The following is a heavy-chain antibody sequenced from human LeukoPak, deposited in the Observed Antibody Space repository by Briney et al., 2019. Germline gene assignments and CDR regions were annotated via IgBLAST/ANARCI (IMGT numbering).Heavy chain of an antibody. Sequence: GGSLRLSCAASGFTFNNAWMSWVRQAPGKGLGWVANIKEDGSEKYYVDSVKGRFTISRDNAKNSLYLQMNSLRVEDTAVYYLGNGGGGAFDIWGQGTMVTVSS. V-gene: IGHV3-7*01. CDR2: IKEDGSEK. CDR3: GNGGGGAFDI. D-gene: IGHD1-1*01. CDR1: GFTFNNAW. J-gene: IGHJ3*02.